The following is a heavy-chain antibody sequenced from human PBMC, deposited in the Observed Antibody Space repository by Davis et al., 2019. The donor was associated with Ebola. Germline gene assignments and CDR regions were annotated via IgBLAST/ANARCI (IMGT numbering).Heavy chain of an antibody. CDR3: ARDTNV. CDR1: GASIRSHY. V-gene: IGHV4-59*11. CDR2: IYYTGTT. Sequence: SETLSLTCTVSGASIRSHYWSWIRQSPGKGLEWIGYIYYTGTTNFNPFLKSRVTLSVHTSENKFSLKLSSVTAADTAVYYCARDTNVWGKGTTVTVSS. D-gene: IGHD1-26*01. J-gene: IGHJ6*04.